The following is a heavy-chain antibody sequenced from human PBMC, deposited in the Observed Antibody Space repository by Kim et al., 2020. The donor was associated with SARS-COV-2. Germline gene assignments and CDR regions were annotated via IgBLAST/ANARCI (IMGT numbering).Heavy chain of an antibody. CDR3: PGSGSYSGNAFDI. V-gene: IGHV4-39*01. D-gene: IGHD3-10*01. Sequence: NPAIKRRVTISVDTSKNQFSLKLSSVTAADAAVYYCPGSGSYSGNAFDIWGQGTMVTVSS. J-gene: IGHJ3*02.